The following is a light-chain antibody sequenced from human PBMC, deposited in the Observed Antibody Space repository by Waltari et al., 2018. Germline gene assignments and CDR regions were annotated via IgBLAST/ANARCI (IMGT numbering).Light chain of an antibody. Sequence: QSALTQPASVSGSPGQSITTSCTGTSGDIGNSKFVSWYQQEPGRAPKIFVYVVSQRPSGVSNRFSGSKPGNTASLTISGLQAEDEADYYCSSYTTASSWVFGGGTKLTVL. CDR3: SSYTTASSWV. V-gene: IGLV2-14*01. J-gene: IGLJ3*02. CDR2: VVS. CDR1: SGDIGNSKF.